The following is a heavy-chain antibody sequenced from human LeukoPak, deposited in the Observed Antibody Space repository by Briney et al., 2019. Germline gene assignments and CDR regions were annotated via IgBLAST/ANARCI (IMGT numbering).Heavy chain of an antibody. J-gene: IGHJ4*02. Sequence: GRSLRLSCAASGFTFSGYGMHWVRQAPGKGLEWVAVISYDGSNKYYADSVKGRFTISRDNSKNTLYLQMNSLRAEDTAVYYCAKSRGYCSGGSCYDPYFDYWGQGTLVTVSS. CDR1: GFTFSGYG. V-gene: IGHV3-30*18. CDR3: AKSRGYCSGGSCYDPYFDY. CDR2: ISYDGSNK. D-gene: IGHD2-15*01.